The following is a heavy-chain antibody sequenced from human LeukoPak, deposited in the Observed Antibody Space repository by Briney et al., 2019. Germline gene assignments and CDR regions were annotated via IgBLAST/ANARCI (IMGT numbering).Heavy chain of an antibody. CDR1: GYTLTELS. V-gene: IGHV1-24*01. CDR2: FDPEDGET. J-gene: IGHJ6*03. D-gene: IGHD3-22*01. Sequence: ASVKVSCKVSGYTLTELSMHWVRQAPGKGLEWMGGFDPEDGETIYAQKFQGRVTMTEDTSTDTAYMELRSLRSDDTAVYYCARGSDYYDSSGYYSGIYYYYYMDVWGKGTTVTVSS. CDR3: ARGSDYYDSSGYYSGIYYYYYMDV.